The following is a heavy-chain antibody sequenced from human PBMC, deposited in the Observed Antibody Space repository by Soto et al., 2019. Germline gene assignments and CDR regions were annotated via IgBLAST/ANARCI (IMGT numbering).Heavy chain of an antibody. Sequence: EVQLVESGGGLVKPGGSLRLSCAASGFTFSSYSMNWVRQAPGKGLEWVSSISSSSSYIYYTDSVKGRFTISRDNAKNSLYLQMNSLRAEDTAVYYCARDQAAAGTTRADFDYWGQGTLVTVSS. J-gene: IGHJ4*02. D-gene: IGHD6-13*01. CDR1: GFTFSSYS. V-gene: IGHV3-21*01. CDR2: ISSSSSYI. CDR3: ARDQAAAGTTRADFDY.